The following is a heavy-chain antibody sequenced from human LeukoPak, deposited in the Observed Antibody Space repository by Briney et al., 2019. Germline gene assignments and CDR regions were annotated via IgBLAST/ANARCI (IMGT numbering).Heavy chain of an antibody. CDR3: ARVQRPLDGADY. D-gene: IGHD1-1*01. V-gene: IGHV4-59*01. Sequence: KTSETLSLTCSVSRGSISSYYWSWIRQPPGKGLEWIGYIYYSGSTYYNPSLKSRVTISVDTSKNLFSLKLSSVTAADTAVYYCARVQRPLDGADYWGQGTLVTVSS. CDR2: IYYSGST. J-gene: IGHJ4*02. CDR1: RGSISSYY.